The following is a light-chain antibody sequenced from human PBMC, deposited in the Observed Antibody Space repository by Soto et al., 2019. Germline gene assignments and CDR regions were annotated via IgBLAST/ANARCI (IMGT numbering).Light chain of an antibody. V-gene: IGKV2-28*01. Sequence: DIVMTQSPLSLRVTPGEPASISCRSSQSLLHSSGYNYLHWYLQKPGQSPQLLISLGSDRAPGVPDRFSGSGSGTDFTLKITRVEAEDVGVYYCMQPLQTPWTFGQGTKVDI. J-gene: IGKJ1*01. CDR2: LGS. CDR1: QSLLHSSGYNY. CDR3: MQPLQTPWT.